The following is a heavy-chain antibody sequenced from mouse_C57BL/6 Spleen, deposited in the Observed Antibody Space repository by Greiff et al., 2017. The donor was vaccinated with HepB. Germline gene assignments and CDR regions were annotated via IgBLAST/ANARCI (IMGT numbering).Heavy chain of an antibody. CDR1: GYTFTSYW. CDR2: IDPSDSYT. J-gene: IGHJ2*01. Sequence: VQLQQPGAELVMPGASVKLSCKASGYTFTSYWMHWVKQRPGQGLEWIGEIDPSDSYTNYNQKFKGKSTLTVDKSSSTAYMQLSSLTSEDSAVYYCAIPLHFDYWGQGTTLTVSS. V-gene: IGHV1-69*01. CDR3: AIPLHFDY.